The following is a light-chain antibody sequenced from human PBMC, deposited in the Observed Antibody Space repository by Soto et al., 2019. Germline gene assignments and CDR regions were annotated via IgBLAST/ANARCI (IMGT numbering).Light chain of an antibody. J-gene: IGLJ3*02. Sequence: QSVLTQPPSVSGAPGQRVTISCTGSSSNIGAGYDVHWYQQLPGTAPKLLIYSNSHRPSGVPDRFSGSKSGTSASLAITGLQAEDEADYYCQSYDSSLSGSVFGGGTTLTVL. CDR1: SSNIGAGYD. CDR3: QSYDSSLSGSV. V-gene: IGLV1-40*01. CDR2: SNS.